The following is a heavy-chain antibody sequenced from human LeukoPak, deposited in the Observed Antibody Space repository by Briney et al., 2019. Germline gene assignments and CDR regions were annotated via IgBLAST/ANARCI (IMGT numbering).Heavy chain of an antibody. D-gene: IGHD1-14*01. J-gene: IGHJ4*02. CDR3: ARHEPLGRGAWDY. CDR2: IYYSGNA. CDR1: GGSLSSHY. V-gene: IGHV4-59*08. Sequence: PSETLSLTCTVSGGSLSSHYWSWIRQPPGKGLEWIGYIYYSGNADSNPSLKSRVTMSVDTSRNQFSLKLTSVTAADTAVYYCARHEPLGRGAWDYWGQGILVTVSS.